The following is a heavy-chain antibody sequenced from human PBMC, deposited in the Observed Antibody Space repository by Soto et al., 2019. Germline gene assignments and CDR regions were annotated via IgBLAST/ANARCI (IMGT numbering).Heavy chain of an antibody. D-gene: IGHD3-3*01. J-gene: IGHJ4*02. V-gene: IGHV3-30-3*01. Sequence: GGSLRLSCAASGLTFSSYAMHWVRQAPGKGLEWVAVISYDGSNKYYADSVKGRFTISRDNSKNTLYLQMNSLRAEDTAVYYCARDYDFWSGYSFDYWGQGTLVTVSS. CDR3: ARDYDFWSGYSFDY. CDR1: GLTFSSYA. CDR2: ISYDGSNK.